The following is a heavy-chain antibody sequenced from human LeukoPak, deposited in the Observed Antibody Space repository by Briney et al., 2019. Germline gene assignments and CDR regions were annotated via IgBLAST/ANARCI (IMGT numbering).Heavy chain of an antibody. V-gene: IGHV4-59*01. J-gene: IGHJ4*02. CDR3: ARAPFDYGGNREFDY. CDR2: IYYSGST. CDR1: GGSISSYY. Sequence: PSETLSLTCTVSGGSISSYYWSWIRQPPGKGLEWIGYIYYSGSTNYNPSLKSRVTISVDTSKNQFSLKLSSVTAADTAVYYCARAPFDYGGNREFDYWGQGTLVTVSS. D-gene: IGHD4-23*01.